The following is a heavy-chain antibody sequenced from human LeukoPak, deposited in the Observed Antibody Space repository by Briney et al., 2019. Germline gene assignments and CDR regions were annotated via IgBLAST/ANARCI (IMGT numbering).Heavy chain of an antibody. CDR1: GFTFSSYG. Sequence: GGSLRLSCAASGFTFSSYGMHWVRQAPGKGLEWVAVISYDGSNKYYADSVKGRFTISRDNSKNTLFLQMNSLRAEDTAIYYCAKDRGYNIGYFDYWGQGTLVTVSS. D-gene: IGHD3-22*01. CDR2: ISYDGSNK. J-gene: IGHJ4*02. CDR3: AKDRGYNIGYFDY. V-gene: IGHV3-30*18.